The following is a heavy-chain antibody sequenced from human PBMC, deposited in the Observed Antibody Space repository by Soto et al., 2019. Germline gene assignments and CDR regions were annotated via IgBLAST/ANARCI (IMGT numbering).Heavy chain of an antibody. J-gene: IGHJ4*02. CDR3: VRGGGGGLFEH. V-gene: IGHV3-9*01. Sequence: PGGSLRLSCAASGFTFEDYAMHWVRQAPGKGLEWVSGVSWDSASVGYADSVKGRFTVSRDNTESSLFLQMNSLGVDDTAVYSCVRGGGGGLFEHWGQGVLVTVSS. CDR2: VSWDSASV. D-gene: IGHD2-21*01. CDR1: GFTFEDYA.